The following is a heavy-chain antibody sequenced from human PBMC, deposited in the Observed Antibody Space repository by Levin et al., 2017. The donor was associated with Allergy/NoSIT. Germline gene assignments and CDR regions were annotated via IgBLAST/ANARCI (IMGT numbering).Heavy chain of an antibody. CDR3: AKDRGDSSGYYQHRYFDY. Sequence: GGSLRLSCAASGFTFSSYAMSWVRQAPGKGLEWVSAISGSGGSTYYADSVKGRFTITRDNSKNTLYLQMNSLRAEDTAVYYCAKDRGDSSGYYQHRYFDYWGQGTLVTVSS. CDR2: ISGSGGST. CDR1: GFTFSSYA. J-gene: IGHJ4*02. D-gene: IGHD3-22*01. V-gene: IGHV3-23*01.